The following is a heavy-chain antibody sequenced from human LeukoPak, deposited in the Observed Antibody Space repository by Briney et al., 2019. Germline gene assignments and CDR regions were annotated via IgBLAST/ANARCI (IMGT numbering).Heavy chain of an antibody. CDR3: ARVGPLGYSGYEGRYHYYYMDV. D-gene: IGHD5-12*01. J-gene: IGHJ6*03. CDR2: INPNSGGT. V-gene: IGHV1-2*02. Sequence: ASVKVSCKASGYTFTGYYMHWVRQAPGQGLEWMGWINPNSGGTNYAQKFQGRVTMTRDTSISTAYMELSRLRSDDTAVYNCARVGPLGYSGYEGRYHYYYMDVWGKGTTVTVSS. CDR1: GYTFTGYY.